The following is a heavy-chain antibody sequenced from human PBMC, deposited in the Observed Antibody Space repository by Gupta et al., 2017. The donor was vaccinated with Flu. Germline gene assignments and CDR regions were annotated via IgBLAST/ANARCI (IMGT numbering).Heavy chain of an antibody. CDR2: ISYDGVNN. V-gene: IGHV3-30-3*01. CDR3: ARESRSGNYPHYYYYFYMDV. J-gene: IGHJ6*03. D-gene: IGHD3-16*02. Sequence: LEWVAVISYDGVNNYYADSVKGRFIISRDNSKNTLFLQMNSLRTDDTALYYCARESRSGNYPHYYYYFYMDVWGKGTTVTVSS.